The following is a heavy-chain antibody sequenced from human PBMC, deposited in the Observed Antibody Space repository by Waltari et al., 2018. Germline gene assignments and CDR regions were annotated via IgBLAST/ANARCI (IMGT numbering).Heavy chain of an antibody. D-gene: IGHD2-2*01. CDR2: INHSGST. J-gene: IGHJ4*02. CDR3: ARRLKYCSSTSCYALGRYDY. CDR1: GGSFSGYY. Sequence: QVQLQQWGAGLLKPSETLSLTCAVSGGSFSGYYCSWIRQHPGTGLEWIGEINHSGSTNYNPSLKSRVTISVDTSKNQFSLKLSSVTAADTAVYYCARRLKYCSSTSCYALGRYDYWGQGTLVTVSS. V-gene: IGHV4-34*01.